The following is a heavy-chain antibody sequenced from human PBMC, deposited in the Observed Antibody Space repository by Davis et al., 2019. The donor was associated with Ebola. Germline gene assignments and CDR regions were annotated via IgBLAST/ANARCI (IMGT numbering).Heavy chain of an antibody. Sequence: SVKVSCKASGGTFSSYAISWVRQAPGQGLEWMGGIIPIFGTANYAQKFQGRVTITADKSTSTAYMELSSLRSEDTAVYYCARPSHCSGGSCYNYYYYGMDVWGQGTTVTVSS. CDR3: ARPSHCSGGSCYNYYYYGMDV. D-gene: IGHD2-15*01. CDR2: IIPIFGTA. J-gene: IGHJ6*02. CDR1: GGTFSSYA. V-gene: IGHV1-69*06.